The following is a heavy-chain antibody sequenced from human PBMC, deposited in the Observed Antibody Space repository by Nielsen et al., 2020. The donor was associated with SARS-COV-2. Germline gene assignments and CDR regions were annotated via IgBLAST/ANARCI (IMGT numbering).Heavy chain of an antibody. CDR2: ISSSSSYI. CDR3: ARDPSIPYGSGSYYYYYGMDV. J-gene: IGHJ6*02. V-gene: IGHV3-21*01. CDR1: GFTFSSYS. D-gene: IGHD3-10*01. Sequence: GESLKISCAASGFTFSSYSMNWVRQAPGKGLEWVSSISSSSSYIYYADSVKGRFTISRGNAKNSLYLQMNSLRAEDTAVYYCARDPSIPYGSGSYYYYYGMDVWGQGTTVTVSS.